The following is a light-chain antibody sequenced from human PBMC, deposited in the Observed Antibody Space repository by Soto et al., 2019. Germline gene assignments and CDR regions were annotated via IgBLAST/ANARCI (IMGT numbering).Light chain of an antibody. CDR1: SGSMASNY. CDR2: EDN. Sequence: NFMLTQPHSVSESPGKTVTISCTRSSGSMASNYVQWYQQRPGSAPTTVIYEDNQRPSGVPDRFSGSIDSSSNSASLTISGMQTEEEAEYCCQSYDSSTYGVFGGGTKLTV. CDR3: QSYDSSTYGV. V-gene: IGLV6-57*04. J-gene: IGLJ2*01.